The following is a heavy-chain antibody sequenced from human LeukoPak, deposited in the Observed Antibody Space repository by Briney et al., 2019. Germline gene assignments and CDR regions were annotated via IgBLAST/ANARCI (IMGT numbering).Heavy chain of an antibody. Sequence: PSETLSLTCTVSGGSISSSTYCWGWIRQPPGKGLEWIGSIYYSGSTYYNPSLKSRLTISVDTPKNQSSLKLSSVTAADTAVYYCATRGGYDYSRDYWGQGTLVTVSS. CDR2: IYYSGST. D-gene: IGHD5-12*01. CDR1: GGSISSSTYC. J-gene: IGHJ4*02. V-gene: IGHV4-39*01. CDR3: ATRGGYDYSRDY.